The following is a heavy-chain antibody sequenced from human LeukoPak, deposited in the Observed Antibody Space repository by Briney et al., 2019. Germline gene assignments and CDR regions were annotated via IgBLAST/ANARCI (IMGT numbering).Heavy chain of an antibody. CDR2: IYVTGT. CDR1: GGSIGTYY. V-gene: IGHV4-59*08. J-gene: IGHJ6*03. D-gene: IGHD3-16*02. CDR3: ARHIGGGIEDMDV. Sequence: KPSETLSLTCTVSGGSIGTYYWSWIRQSPGKGLEWIGYIYVTGTRYNPSLQSRVTISVDRSRNQLFLKMSSVTAADTAVYYCARHIGGGIEDMDVWGKGTKVIVSS.